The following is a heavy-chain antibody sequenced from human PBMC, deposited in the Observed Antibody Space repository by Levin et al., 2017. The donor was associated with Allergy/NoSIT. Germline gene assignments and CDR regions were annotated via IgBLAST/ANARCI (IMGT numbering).Heavy chain of an antibody. V-gene: IGHV3-20*04. D-gene: IGHD4-17*01. CDR1: GFTFDDYG. J-gene: IGHJ4*02. Sequence: GGSLRLSCAASGFTFDDYGMSWVRQAPGKGLEWVSGLNWNGGSTDYADSVRGRFIISRDNSKNSLYLQMNSLRAEDTALYYCARKCDGWDDYGDYPLFDYWGQGTLVTVSS. CDR2: LNWNGGST. CDR3: ARKCDGWDDYGDYPLFDY.